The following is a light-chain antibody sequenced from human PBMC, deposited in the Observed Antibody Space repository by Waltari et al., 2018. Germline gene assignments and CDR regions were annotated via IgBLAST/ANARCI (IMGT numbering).Light chain of an antibody. CDR2: GAS. V-gene: IGKV3-15*01. CDR3: QQYSKWPLT. Sequence: EIVLTQSPATLSLSPGERATLSCRASQSVNRDLAWYQQKPGQAPRLLIYGASTRATGIPDRFSGSGSGTNFTLTFSSLEPEDFEVYYCQQYSKWPLTFGGGTKVEIK. J-gene: IGKJ4*01. CDR1: QSVNRD.